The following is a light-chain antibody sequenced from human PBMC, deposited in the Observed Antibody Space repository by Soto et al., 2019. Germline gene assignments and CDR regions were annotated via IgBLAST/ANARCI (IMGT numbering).Light chain of an antibody. CDR1: QSVSSSY. J-gene: IGKJ1*01. CDR3: QQYGSSPRT. Sequence: EIVLTQSPGTLSLSPGERATLSCRASQSVSSSYLAWYQQKPGQAPRLLIYGASSRATGIPDRFSGSGSGTAFTLTMSRLEPEDFAVYYCQQYGSSPRTFGQGPKVAIK. CDR2: GAS. V-gene: IGKV3-20*01.